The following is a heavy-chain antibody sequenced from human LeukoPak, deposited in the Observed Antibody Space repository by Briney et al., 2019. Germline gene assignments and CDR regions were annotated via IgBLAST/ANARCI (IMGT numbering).Heavy chain of an antibody. CDR2: ISGSGGST. CDR1: GFTFNSYA. D-gene: IGHD6-19*01. Sequence: GGSLRLSCAASGFTFNSYAMSWVRQAPGKGLEWVSAISGSGGSTYYADSVKGRFTISRDNSKNTLYLQMNSLRAEDTAVYYCARDFLGEEVAGPNDALDIWGQGTMVTVSS. V-gene: IGHV3-23*01. CDR3: ARDFLGEEVAGPNDALDI. J-gene: IGHJ3*02.